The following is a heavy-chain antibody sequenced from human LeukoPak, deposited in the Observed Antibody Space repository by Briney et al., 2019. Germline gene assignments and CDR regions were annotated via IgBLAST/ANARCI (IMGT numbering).Heavy chain of an antibody. Sequence: SETLSLTCTVSGGSTSSYYWSWIRQPAGKGLEWIGRIYTSGSTNYNPSLKSRVTMSVDTSKNQFSLRLSSVTAADTAVYYCARDRVVPAARGDAFDIWGQGTMVTVSS. CDR1: GGSTSSYY. CDR3: ARDRVVPAARGDAFDI. J-gene: IGHJ3*02. D-gene: IGHD2-2*01. V-gene: IGHV4-4*07. CDR2: IYTSGST.